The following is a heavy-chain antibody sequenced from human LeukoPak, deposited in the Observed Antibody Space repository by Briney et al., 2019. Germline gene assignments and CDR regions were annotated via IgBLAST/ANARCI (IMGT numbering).Heavy chain of an antibody. J-gene: IGHJ4*02. D-gene: IGHD3-3*01. CDR1: GGSFSGYY. V-gene: IGHV4-34*01. CDR3: ARRRITIFGVAAYYFDY. Sequence: PSETLSLTCAVYGGSFSGYYWSWIRQPPGKGLEWIGEINHSGSTNYNPSLKSRVTISVDTSKNQFSLKLSSVTAADTAVYYCARRRITIFGVAAYYFDYWGQGTLVTVSS. CDR2: INHSGST.